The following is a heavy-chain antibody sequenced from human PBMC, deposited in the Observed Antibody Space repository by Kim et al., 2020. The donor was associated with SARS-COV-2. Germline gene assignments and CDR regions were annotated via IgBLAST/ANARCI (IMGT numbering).Heavy chain of an antibody. CDR1: GYTFTSYG. J-gene: IGHJ4*02. V-gene: IGHV1-18*01. CDR3: ARDSPTIWYSGQRYFDY. D-gene: IGHD1-26*01. CDR2: ISAYNGNT. Sequence: ASVKVSCKASGYTFTSYGISWVRQAPGQGLEWMGWISAYNGNTNYAQKLQGRVTMTTDTSTSTAYMELRSLRSDDTAVYYCARDSPTIWYSGQRYFDYWGQGTLVTVSS.